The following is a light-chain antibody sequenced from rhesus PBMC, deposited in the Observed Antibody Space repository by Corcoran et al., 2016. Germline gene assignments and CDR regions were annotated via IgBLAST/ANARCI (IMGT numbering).Light chain of an antibody. Sequence: DIQLTQSPSSLSASVGDRVTITCRASQGISSYLAWYQQKPGKAPKLLIYDASNLQSGVPSRFSGSGSWTDVTRTISSLQPEDFAVYYCQQRNSYPLTFGEGTKVEIK. CDR1: QGISSY. CDR2: DAS. CDR3: QQRNSYPLT. V-gene: IGKV1-38*01. J-gene: IGKJ4*01.